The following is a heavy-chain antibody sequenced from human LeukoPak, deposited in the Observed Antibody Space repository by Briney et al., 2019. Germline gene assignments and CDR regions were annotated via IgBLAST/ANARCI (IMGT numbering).Heavy chain of an antibody. V-gene: IGHV4-59*01. CDR2: IYYSGST. D-gene: IGHD1-26*01. Sequence: SETLSLTCTVSGGSISSYYWSWIRQPPGKGLEWIGYIYYSGSTNYNPSLKSRVTISVDTSKNQFSLKLSSVTAADTAVYYCARAPDPIVGATTAHWYFDLWGRGTLVTVSS. J-gene: IGHJ2*01. CDR3: ARAPDPIVGATTAHWYFDL. CDR1: GGSISSYY.